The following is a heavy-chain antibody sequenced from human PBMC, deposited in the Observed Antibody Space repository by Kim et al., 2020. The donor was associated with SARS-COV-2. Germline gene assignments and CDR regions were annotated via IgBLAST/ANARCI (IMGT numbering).Heavy chain of an antibody. CDR3: AHTTYGGKDYYGMDV. V-gene: IGHV4-39*01. D-gene: IGHD4-17*01. Sequence: PSLKSRVTISVDTSKNQFSLKLSSVTAADTAVYYCAHTTYGGKDYYGMDVWGQGTTVTVSS. J-gene: IGHJ6*02.